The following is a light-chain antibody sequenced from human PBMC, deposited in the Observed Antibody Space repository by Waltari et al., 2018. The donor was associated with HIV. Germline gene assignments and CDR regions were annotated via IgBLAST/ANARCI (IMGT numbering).Light chain of an antibody. CDR1: SGSLASNY. J-gene: IGLJ3*02. CDR2: EDS. CDR3: QSYDSSILV. Sequence: NFMLTQPHSVSESPGKTVTISCTRSSGSLASNYVQLYQQRPGSAPTTVIFEDSHTPSGVPDRFSGSIDSSSNSASLTISGLQTEDEADYYCQSYDSSILVFGGGTKLTVL. V-gene: IGLV6-57*04.